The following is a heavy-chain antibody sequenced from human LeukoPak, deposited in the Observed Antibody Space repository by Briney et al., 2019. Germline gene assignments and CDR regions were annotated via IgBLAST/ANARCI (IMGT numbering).Heavy chain of an antibody. CDR3: ARDSGSGSYECDY. J-gene: IGHJ4*02. CDR2: ISSSSSYI. V-gene: IGHV3-21*01. D-gene: IGHD3-10*01. Sequence: GGSLRLSCAASGFTFSSYSMNWVRQAPGKGLEWVSSISSSSSYIYYADSVKGRFTISRDNAKNSLYLQMNSLRAEDTAVYYCARDSGSGSYECDYWGQGTLVTVSS. CDR1: GFTFSSYS.